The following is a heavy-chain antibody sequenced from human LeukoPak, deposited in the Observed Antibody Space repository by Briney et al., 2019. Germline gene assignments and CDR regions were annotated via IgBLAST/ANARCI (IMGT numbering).Heavy chain of an antibody. D-gene: IGHD3-10*01. CDR2: IYSGGST. CDR1: GFTVSNNY. CDR3: ARGGVQGYYYMDV. J-gene: IGHJ6*03. V-gene: IGHV3-53*01. Sequence: GGSLRLSCAAPGFTVSNNYMNWVRQAPGKGLEWVSLIYSGGSTYYADSVKGRFTISRDNSKNTLYLQMNSLRAEDTAVYYCARGGVQGYYYMDVWGKGTTVTVSS.